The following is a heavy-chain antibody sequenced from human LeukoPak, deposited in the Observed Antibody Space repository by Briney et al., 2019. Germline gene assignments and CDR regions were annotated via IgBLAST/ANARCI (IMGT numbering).Heavy chain of an antibody. J-gene: IGHJ6*03. V-gene: IGHV4-34*01. CDR3: ARDGPWRGAFRGYANHYMDA. D-gene: IGHD5-12*01. Sequence: GSLRLSCAASGFTFSSYAMSWVRQAPGKGPEWIGEIHHSGAINYNPSLKNRVTMSLDTPKNQVSLKVTSLTAADTAVYYCARDGPWRGAFRGYANHYMDAWGTGTTVIVSS. CDR1: GFTFSSYA. CDR2: IHHSGAI.